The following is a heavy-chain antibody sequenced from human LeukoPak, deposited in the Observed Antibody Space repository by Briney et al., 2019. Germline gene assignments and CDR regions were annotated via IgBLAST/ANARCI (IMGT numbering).Heavy chain of an antibody. CDR1: GGSISSGGYS. D-gene: IGHD3-10*01. CDR2: IYHSGST. Sequence: SETLSLTCAVSGGSISSGGYSWSWIRRPPGKGLEWIGYIYHSGSTYYNPSLKSRVTISVDRSKNQFSLKLSSVTAADTAVYYCARTSFSGSGSPIGAFDIWGQGTMVTVSS. CDR3: ARTSFSGSGSPIGAFDI. J-gene: IGHJ3*02. V-gene: IGHV4-30-2*01.